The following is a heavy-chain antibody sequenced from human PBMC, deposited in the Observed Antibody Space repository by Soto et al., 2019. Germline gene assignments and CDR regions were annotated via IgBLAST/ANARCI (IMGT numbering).Heavy chain of an antibody. D-gene: IGHD2-2*01. CDR3: ARVLQGCSGTSCYLDI. Sequence: QVQLQESGPGLAKPSGTLSLTCAVSGASISSTNWWNWVRQAPGKGLEWIGEILHSGSTNYNPSLKRRFTISVDKSKNQFSLRLTSVTAADTAVYYCARVLQGCSGTSCYLDIWGQGTMVTASA. CDR1: GASISSTNW. J-gene: IGHJ3*02. CDR2: ILHSGST. V-gene: IGHV4-4*02.